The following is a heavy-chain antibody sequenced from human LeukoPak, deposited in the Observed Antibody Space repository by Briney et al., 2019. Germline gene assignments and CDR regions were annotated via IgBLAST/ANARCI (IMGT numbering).Heavy chain of an antibody. V-gene: IGHV3-48*04. CDR3: ARSGYDAFDI. CDR1: GFTFSSYS. D-gene: IGHD5-12*01. Sequence: GGSLRLSCAASGFTFSSYSMNWVRQAPGKGLEWVSYISSSSSTIYYADSVKGRFTISRDNAKNSPYLQMNSLRAEDTAVYYCARSGYDAFDIWGQGTMVTVSS. J-gene: IGHJ3*02. CDR2: ISSSSSTI.